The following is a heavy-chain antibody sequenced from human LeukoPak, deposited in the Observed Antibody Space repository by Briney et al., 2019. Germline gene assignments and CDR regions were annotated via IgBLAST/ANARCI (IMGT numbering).Heavy chain of an antibody. CDR1: GFTFSSYS. J-gene: IGHJ4*02. D-gene: IGHD3-9*01. V-gene: IGHV3-21*01. Sequence: PGGSLRLSCAASGFTFSSYSMNWVRQAPGKGLEWVSSISSSSSYIYYADSVKGRFTISRDNAKNSLYLQMNSLRAEDTAVYYCARDSSGFDWPTGYYFDYWGQGTLVTVSS. CDR3: ARDSSGFDWPTGYYFDY. CDR2: ISSSSSYI.